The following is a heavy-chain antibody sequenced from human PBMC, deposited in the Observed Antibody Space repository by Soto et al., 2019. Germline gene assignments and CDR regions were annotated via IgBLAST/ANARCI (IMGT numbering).Heavy chain of an antibody. CDR3: ARVVRWVGATFVPFFAFDI. CDR1: GGSISSGDYY. D-gene: IGHD1-26*01. CDR2: IYYSGST. Sequence: SETLSLTCTVSGGSISSGDYYWSWIRQPPGKSLEWIGYIYYSGSTYYNPSLKSRVTISVDTSKNQFSLKLSSVTAADTAVYYCARVVRWVGATFVPFFAFDIWGQGTMVTVSS. V-gene: IGHV4-30-4*01. J-gene: IGHJ3*02.